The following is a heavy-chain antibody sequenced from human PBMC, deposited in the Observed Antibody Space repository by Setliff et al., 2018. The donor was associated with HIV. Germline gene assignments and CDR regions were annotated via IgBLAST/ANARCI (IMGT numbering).Heavy chain of an antibody. CDR1: GDSLSSSY. J-gene: IGHJ5*02. D-gene: IGHD2-21*01. CDR2: INSRGTT. Sequence: TSETLSLTCTVSGDSLSSSYWSWIRQTPGKGLEWIGYINSRGTTKYNPSLKSRVNISVDTSKNQFSLRLNSLTAADTAVYFCARQILWQQISYNWFDPWGQGILVTVSS. CDR3: ARQILWQQISYNWFDP. V-gene: IGHV4-4*09.